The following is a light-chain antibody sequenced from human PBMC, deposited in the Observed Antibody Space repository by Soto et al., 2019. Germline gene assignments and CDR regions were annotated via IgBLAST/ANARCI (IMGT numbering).Light chain of an antibody. V-gene: IGKV3-20*01. CDR2: GAS. CDR1: QSIASSY. Sequence: EIVLTQSPGTLSLSPGERATLSCRASQSIASSYLTWYQHNPGQAPRLLIYGASSRATGIPDRFSGSGSGTDFTLTISRLEPEDFAVYYCQQYGSSSYTFGQGTQLEIK. J-gene: IGKJ2*01. CDR3: QQYGSSSYT.